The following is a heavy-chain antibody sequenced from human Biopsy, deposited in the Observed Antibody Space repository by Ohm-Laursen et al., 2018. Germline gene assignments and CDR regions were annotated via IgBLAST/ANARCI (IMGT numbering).Heavy chain of an antibody. CDR3: ARERQFRFLEGAFDY. Sequence: SDTLSLTCSVSGGSIGNYYWSWVRQPPGKGLQVIGYISSGGRAKYNPSLKSRLTISLDTSKNQLSLRLSSVTAADSAIYYCARERQFRFLEGAFDYWGQGILVTVSS. V-gene: IGHV4-59*01. CDR2: ISSGGRA. J-gene: IGHJ4*02. CDR1: GGSIGNYY. D-gene: IGHD3-3*01.